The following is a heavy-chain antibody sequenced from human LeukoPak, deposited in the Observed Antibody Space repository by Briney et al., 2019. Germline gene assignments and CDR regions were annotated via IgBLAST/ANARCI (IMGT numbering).Heavy chain of an antibody. CDR2: ISAYNGNT. D-gene: IGHD2/OR15-2a*01. V-gene: IGHV1-18*01. Sequence: ASVKVSCKASGYTFTSYGISWVRQAPGQGLEWMGWISAYNGNTNYAQKLQGRVTMTTDTSTSTAYMELRSLRSDDTAVYYCARASLWGWASDAFDIWGQGTMVTVSS. CDR1: GYTFTSYG. CDR3: ARASLWGWASDAFDI. J-gene: IGHJ3*02.